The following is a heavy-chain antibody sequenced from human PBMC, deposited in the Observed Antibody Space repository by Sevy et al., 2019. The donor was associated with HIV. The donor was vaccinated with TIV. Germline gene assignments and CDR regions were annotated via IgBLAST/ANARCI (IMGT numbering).Heavy chain of an antibody. V-gene: IGHV4-30-2*01. D-gene: IGHD6-13*01. CDR2: IFQSGAT. CDR3: ARGRVGDTSSYDGAFDV. CDR1: GASISSGGYS. J-gene: IGHJ3*01. Sequence: SETLSLTCAVSGASISSGGYSWNWIRQPPGKGLEWMGYIFQSGATYYIPSLQSRVTISVDMSKNQFSLNLRSLTVADTAVYYCARGRVGDTSSYDGAFDVWGQGTTVTVSS.